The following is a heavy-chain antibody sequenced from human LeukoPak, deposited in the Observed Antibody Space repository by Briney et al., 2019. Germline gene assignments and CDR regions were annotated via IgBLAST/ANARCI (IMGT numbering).Heavy chain of an antibody. J-gene: IGHJ4*02. CDR2: IYPADSDA. CDR3: ARRSVTASYTYFDY. V-gene: IGHV5-51*01. CDR1: GFSFTNYW. Sequence: GESLKISCKVSGFSFTNYWIGWVRQMPGKGLEWMGIIYPADSDARYSPSFQGQVTISADESIYTVYLQWNSLKASDTATYYCARRSVTASYTYFDYWGQGTLVTVSS. D-gene: IGHD2-21*02.